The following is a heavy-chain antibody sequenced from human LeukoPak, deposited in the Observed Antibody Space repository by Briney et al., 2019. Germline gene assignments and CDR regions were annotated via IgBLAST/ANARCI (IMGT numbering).Heavy chain of an antibody. CDR3: AKAGIAVPATPEY. CDR1: GFTFSSYA. Sequence: GGSLRLCCAASGFTFSSYAMNWVRQAPGKGLEWVSVISSSGGTTYYSDSVKGRFITSRDNSKNTLYLQTNSLRAEDTAVYYCAKAGIAVPATPEYCGQGTQVTVSS. V-gene: IGHV3-23*01. J-gene: IGHJ4*02. D-gene: IGHD6-19*01. CDR2: ISSSGGTT.